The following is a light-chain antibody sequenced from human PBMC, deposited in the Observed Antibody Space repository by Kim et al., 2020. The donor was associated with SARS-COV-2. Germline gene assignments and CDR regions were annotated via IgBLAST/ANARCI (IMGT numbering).Light chain of an antibody. J-gene: IGKJ2*01. V-gene: IGKV1-8*01. CDR2: AAS. CDR3: QQYYTFPNA. Sequence: SASTGDRVTITCRATQDISSYLAWYQQKPGKAPKLLIYAASTLQSGVPSRFSGSGSGTNFSLTISCLQSEDFATYYCQQYYTFPNAFGQGTKLEIK. CDR1: QDISSY.